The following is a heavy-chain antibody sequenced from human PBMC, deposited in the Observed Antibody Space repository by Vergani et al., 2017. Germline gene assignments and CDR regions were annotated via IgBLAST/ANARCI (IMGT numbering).Heavy chain of an antibody. Sequence: QVQLQQWGAGLLKPSETLSLTCAVYGGSFSGYYWSWIRQPPGKGLEWIGEINHSGSTNYNPSLKSRVTISVDTSKNQFSLKLSSVTAADTAVYYCARAYSSGYGYGGQGTLVTVSS. J-gene: IGHJ4*02. CDR1: GGSFSGYY. CDR3: ARAYSSGYGY. CDR2: INHSGST. V-gene: IGHV4-34*01. D-gene: IGHD6-19*01.